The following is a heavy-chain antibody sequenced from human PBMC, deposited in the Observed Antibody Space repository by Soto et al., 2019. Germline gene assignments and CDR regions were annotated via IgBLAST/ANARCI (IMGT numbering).Heavy chain of an antibody. Sequence: GGSLRLSCAASGFTFSSFEMNWVRQAPGKGLEWVSYISSSDITMYYADSVKGRFTISRDNARYSLYLQMNSLRAEDTAVYYCARVGNPLDHWGQGTLVTVSS. D-gene: IGHD1-1*01. J-gene: IGHJ4*02. V-gene: IGHV3-48*03. CDR2: ISSSDITM. CDR1: GFTFSSFE. CDR3: ARVGNPLDH.